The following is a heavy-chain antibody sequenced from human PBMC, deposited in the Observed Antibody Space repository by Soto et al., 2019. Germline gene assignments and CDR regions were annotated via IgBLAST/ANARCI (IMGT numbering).Heavy chain of an antibody. CDR3: VGGQYSVCS. CDR1: GFPFSSYG. J-gene: IGHJ1*01. Sequence: QVPLVASGGGVLQPGRSLRLSCAASGFPFSSYGMHWVRKAPGKGLEWVAVISYDGSNKYYAYSVKGRFTISRDNPASTVYLQMKNLSSEFRALDYCVGGQYSVCSRGQGTLVT. D-gene: IGHD2-15*01. CDR2: ISYDGSNK. V-gene: IGHV3-30*03.